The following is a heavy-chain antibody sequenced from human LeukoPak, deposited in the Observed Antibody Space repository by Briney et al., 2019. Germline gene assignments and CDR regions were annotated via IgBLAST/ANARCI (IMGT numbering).Heavy chain of an antibody. CDR1: GFTFSSYA. Sequence: PGGSLRLSCAASGFTFSSYAMSWVRQAPGKGLEWVSVIYSGGSTNYADSVKGRFTISRDNSKNTLYLQMNSLRAEDTAVYYCARGYPPLNWGQGTLVTVSS. CDR3: ARGYPPLN. CDR2: IYSGGST. D-gene: IGHD1-26*01. V-gene: IGHV3-66*01. J-gene: IGHJ4*02.